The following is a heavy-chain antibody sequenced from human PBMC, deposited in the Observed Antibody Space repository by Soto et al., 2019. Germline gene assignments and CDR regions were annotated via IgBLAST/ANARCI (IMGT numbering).Heavy chain of an antibody. V-gene: IGHV3-30*18. Sequence: PGGSLRLSCAASGFIFSNYDIHWVRQAPGKGLQWVAVISYDGSNEYYADSVRGRITISRDDSKNTVFLQMNSLRDEDTAVYYCAKGGSRAGMDVWGQGTTVTVSS. CDR2: ISYDGSNE. CDR3: AKGGSRAGMDV. D-gene: IGHD1-26*01. CDR1: GFIFSNYD. J-gene: IGHJ6*02.